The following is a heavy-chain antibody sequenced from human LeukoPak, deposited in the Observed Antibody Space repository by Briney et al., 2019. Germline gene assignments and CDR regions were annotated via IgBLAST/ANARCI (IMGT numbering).Heavy chain of an antibody. Sequence: SETLSLTCTVSGGSIVGYYWSWIRQPPGKELEWIAYIYSSGHTISNPSLRSRVTMSLDTSRNQFSLKLSSVTAADTAVYYCAKKRGRHIVVDFDYWGQGTLVTVSS. CDR1: GGSIVGYY. V-gene: IGHV4-59*01. CDR2: IYSSGHT. D-gene: IGHD2-21*01. CDR3: AKKRGRHIVVDFDY. J-gene: IGHJ4*02.